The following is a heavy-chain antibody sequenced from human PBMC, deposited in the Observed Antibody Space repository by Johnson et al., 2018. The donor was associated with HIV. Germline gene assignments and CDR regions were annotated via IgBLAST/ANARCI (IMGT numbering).Heavy chain of an antibody. J-gene: IGHJ3*02. CDR3: AKGFYSSSSSDAFDI. CDR2: ISYDGSNK. CDR1: GFTFSSYA. D-gene: IGHD6-6*01. Sequence: VQLVESGGGVVRPGRSLRLSCAASGFTFSSYAMHWVRQAPGKGLEWVAVISYDGSNKYYADSVKGRFTISRDNSKNTLYLQMNSLRAEDTAVYYCAKGFYSSSSSDAFDIWGQGTMVTVSS. V-gene: IGHV3-30*04.